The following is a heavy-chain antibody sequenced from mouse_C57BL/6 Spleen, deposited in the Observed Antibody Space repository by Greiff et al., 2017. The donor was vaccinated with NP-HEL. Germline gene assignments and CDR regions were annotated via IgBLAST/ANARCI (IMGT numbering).Heavy chain of an antibody. V-gene: IGHV3-6*01. D-gene: IGHD2-5*01. J-gene: IGHJ2*01. Sequence: EVQVVESGPGLVKPSQSLSLTCSVTGYSITSGYYWNWIRQFPGNKLEWMGYISYDGSNNYNPSLKNRISITRDTSKNQFFLKLNSVTTEDTATYYCARGSNTGYFDYWGQGTTLTVSS. CDR3: ARGSNTGYFDY. CDR1: GYSITSGYY. CDR2: ISYDGSN.